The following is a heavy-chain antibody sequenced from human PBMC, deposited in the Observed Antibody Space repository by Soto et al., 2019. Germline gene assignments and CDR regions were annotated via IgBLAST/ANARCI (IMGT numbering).Heavy chain of an antibody. V-gene: IGHV4-61*01. Sequence: SETLSLTCSVSGGSVRSGSYYWNWIRQPPGKGLEWIGYIYSSGSTNYNPSLKSRVSISLDTSKNQFSLKLNSVTAADTAVYYCARDEGLLRTAYWGQGTLVTVAS. CDR2: IYSSGST. J-gene: IGHJ4*02. D-gene: IGHD4-17*01. CDR3: ARDEGLLRTAY. CDR1: GGSVRSGSYY.